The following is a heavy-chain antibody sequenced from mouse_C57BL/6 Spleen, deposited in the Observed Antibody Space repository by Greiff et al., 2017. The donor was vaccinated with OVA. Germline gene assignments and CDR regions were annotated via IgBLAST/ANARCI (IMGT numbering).Heavy chain of an antibody. CDR2: INPSSGYT. J-gene: IGHJ2*01. CDR1: GYTFTSYW. V-gene: IGHV1-7*01. CDR3: ARSITTVAPYFDY. Sequence: QVQLKESGAELAKPGASVKLSCKASGYTFTSYWMHWVQQRPGQGLEWIGYINPSSGYTKYNQKFKDKATLTADKSSSTAYMQLSSLTYEDSAVYYCARSITTVAPYFDYWGQGTTLTVSS. D-gene: IGHD1-1*01.